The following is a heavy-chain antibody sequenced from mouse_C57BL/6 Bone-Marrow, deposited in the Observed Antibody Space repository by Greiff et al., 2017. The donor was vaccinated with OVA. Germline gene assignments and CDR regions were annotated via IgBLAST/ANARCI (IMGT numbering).Heavy chain of an antibody. J-gene: IGHJ2*01. CDR1: GYAFTNYL. Sequence: QVQLKESGAELVRPGTSVKVSCKASGYAFTNYLIEWVKQRPGQGLEWIGVINPGSGGTNYNEKFKGKATLTADKSSSTAYMQLSSLTSEDSAVYFCARRDYYGSSDYWGQGTTLTVSS. D-gene: IGHD1-1*01. V-gene: IGHV1-54*01. CDR3: ARRDYYGSSDY. CDR2: INPGSGGT.